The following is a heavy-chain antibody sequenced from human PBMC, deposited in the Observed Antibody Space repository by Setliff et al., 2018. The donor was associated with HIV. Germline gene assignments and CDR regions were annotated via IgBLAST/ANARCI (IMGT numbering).Heavy chain of an antibody. Sequence: ASVKVSCKASGYTFTSSGISWVRQAPGQGLEWMGWISAYNGNTNYAQKLQGRVTMTTDTSTSTANMELRSLRSDDTAVYYCARVAGGDIVVVVGATPYYYYMDVWGKGTTVIVSS. CDR3: ARVAGGDIVVVVGATPYYYYMDV. J-gene: IGHJ6*03. CDR2: ISAYNGNT. CDR1: GYTFTSSG. D-gene: IGHD2-15*01. V-gene: IGHV1-18*01.